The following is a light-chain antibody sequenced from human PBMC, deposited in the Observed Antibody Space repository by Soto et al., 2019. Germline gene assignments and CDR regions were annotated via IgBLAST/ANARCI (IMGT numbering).Light chain of an antibody. V-gene: IGLV2-14*03. CDR2: DVS. CDR1: SSDVGGYNY. J-gene: IGLJ3*02. Sequence: QSVLTQPASVSGSPGQSIPISCTGTSSDVGGYNYVSWYQQHPGKAPHLMLYDVSDPPAGVSDRFSGSKSGNTASLTISGLEAEDEADYYCSSYTSRSTGVFGGGTKLTVL. CDR3: SSYTSRSTGV.